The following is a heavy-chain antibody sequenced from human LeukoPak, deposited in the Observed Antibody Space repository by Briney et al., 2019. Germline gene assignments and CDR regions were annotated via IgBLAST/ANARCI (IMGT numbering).Heavy chain of an antibody. CDR2: INPSGGST. V-gene: IGHV1-46*01. D-gene: IGHD2-15*01. CDR1: GYTFTSYY. Sequence: ASVKVSCKASGYTFTSYYMHWVRQAPGQGLEWMGIINPSGGSTSYAQKFQGRVTMTRDTSTSTVYMELSNLRSEDTAVYYCARDHCSGGSCYPRFDYWGQGTLVTVSS. J-gene: IGHJ4*02. CDR3: ARDHCSGGSCYPRFDY.